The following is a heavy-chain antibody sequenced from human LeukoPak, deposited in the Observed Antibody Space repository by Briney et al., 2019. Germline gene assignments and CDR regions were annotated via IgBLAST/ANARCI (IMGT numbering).Heavy chain of an antibody. V-gene: IGHV4-30-4*01. Sequence: KTSQTLSLTCTVSGGSVSSGDYYWSWIRQTPGKGLEWIGYIYYTGTTYYNPSLKSRVIISVDTSKNQFSLKVNSVTAADTAVYYCARAKGEIFTSSSFYFDYWGQGILVSVSS. D-gene: IGHD6-13*01. CDR3: ARAKGEIFTSSSFYFDY. CDR1: GGSVSSGDYY. J-gene: IGHJ4*02. CDR2: IYYTGTT.